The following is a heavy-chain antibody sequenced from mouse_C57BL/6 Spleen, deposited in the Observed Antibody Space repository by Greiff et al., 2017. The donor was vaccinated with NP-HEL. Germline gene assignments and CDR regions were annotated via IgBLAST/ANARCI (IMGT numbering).Heavy chain of an antibody. D-gene: IGHD1-1*01. CDR1: GYTFTDYE. V-gene: IGHV1-15*01. Sequence: VQLQQSGAELVRPGASVTLSCKASGYTFTDYEMHWVKQTPVHGLEWIGAIDPETGGTAYNQKFKGKAILTADKSSSTAYMELRSLTSEDSAVYYCTRSPGSSYGYAMDYWGQGTSVTVSS. CDR3: TRSPGSSYGYAMDY. J-gene: IGHJ4*01. CDR2: IDPETGGT.